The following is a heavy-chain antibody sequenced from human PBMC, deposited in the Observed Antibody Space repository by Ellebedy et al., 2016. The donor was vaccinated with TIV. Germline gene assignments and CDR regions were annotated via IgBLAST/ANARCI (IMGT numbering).Heavy chain of an antibody. J-gene: IGHJ4*02. Sequence: GESLKISCAGSGFTFSSYAMTWVRQAPGKGLEWVGRIKNNTDGGTTDYTAPVKGRFTISRDDSNNTLYLQMNSLETEDTAVYFCTTYLYCGSSGCHYGRVDNWGQGTLVTVSS. CDR2: IKNNTDGGTT. V-gene: IGHV3-15*01. CDR3: TTYLYCGSSGCHYGRVDN. D-gene: IGHD2-2*01. CDR1: GFTFSSYA.